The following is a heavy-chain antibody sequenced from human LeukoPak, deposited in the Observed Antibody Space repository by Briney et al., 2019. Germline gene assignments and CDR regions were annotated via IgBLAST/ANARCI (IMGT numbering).Heavy chain of an antibody. J-gene: IGHJ6*02. Sequence: ASVKVSCKASGYTFTSYYMHWVRQAPGQGLEWMGIINPSGGSTSYAQKFQGRVTMTRDTSTSAVYMELSSLRSEDTAVYYCARVPDDYGDYGLLMDVWGQGTTVTVSS. CDR1: GYTFTSYY. D-gene: IGHD4-17*01. V-gene: IGHV1-46*01. CDR3: ARVPDDYGDYGLLMDV. CDR2: INPSGGST.